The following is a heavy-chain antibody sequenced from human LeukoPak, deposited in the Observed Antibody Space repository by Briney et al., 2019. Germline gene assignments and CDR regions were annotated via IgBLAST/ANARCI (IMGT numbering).Heavy chain of an antibody. J-gene: IGHJ6*04. V-gene: IGHV3-48*04. D-gene: IGHD3-10*02. CDR1: GFPFSTYW. CDR2: ISSSGSTI. Sequence: GGSLRLSCAASGFPFSTYWMSWVRQAPGKGLEWVSYISSSGSTIYYADSVKGRFTISRDNAKNSLYLQMNSLRAEDTAVYYCAELGITMIGGVWGKGTTVTISS. CDR3: AELGITMIGGV.